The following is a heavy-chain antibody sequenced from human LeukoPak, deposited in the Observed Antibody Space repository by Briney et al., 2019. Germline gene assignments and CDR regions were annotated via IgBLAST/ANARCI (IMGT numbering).Heavy chain of an antibody. V-gene: IGHV3-74*01. D-gene: IGHD2-8*01. J-gene: IGHJ4*02. Sequence: GGSLRLSCAASGFTFSRYWLHWVRQAPGKGLVWVSRINSDASRTNYADSVKGRFTISRDNAKNSHFLQMNSLRVEDTAFYYCARGFRNGPFDCWGQGTLVTVSS. CDR3: ARGFRNGPFDC. CDR1: GFTFSRYW. CDR2: INSDASRT.